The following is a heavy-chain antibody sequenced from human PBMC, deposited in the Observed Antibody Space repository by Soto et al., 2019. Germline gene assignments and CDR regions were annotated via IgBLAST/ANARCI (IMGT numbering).Heavy chain of an antibody. CDR2: INPNSSGT. V-gene: IGHV1-2*02. D-gene: IGHD3-22*01. J-gene: IGHJ6*01. CDR1: GYSLRGNY. Sequence: ASVMISCKASGYSLRGNYIHWVRQTPGQGLEWMGWINPNSSGTVYAQKFQGRVTMTRDTSLTTVYMQLNRLTSDDSAVYYCARDLIVDGPDNYAMDVWGQGTTVTVPS. CDR3: ARDLIVDGPDNYAMDV.